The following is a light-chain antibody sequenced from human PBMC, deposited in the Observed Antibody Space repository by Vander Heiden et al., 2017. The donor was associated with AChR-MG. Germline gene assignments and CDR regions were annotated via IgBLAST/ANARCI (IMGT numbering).Light chain of an antibody. CDR3: QQRRDWPT. J-gene: IGKJ1*01. CDR2: DAS. Sequence: EIVLTQSPATLSLSPGERATLSCRASQSVSSYLAWYQQKPGQSPRLLIYDASNRATGIPARFSGSGSGTDFTLTISSLEPEDFAVYYWQQRRDWPTFGQGTKVEIK. CDR1: QSVSSY. V-gene: IGKV3-11*01.